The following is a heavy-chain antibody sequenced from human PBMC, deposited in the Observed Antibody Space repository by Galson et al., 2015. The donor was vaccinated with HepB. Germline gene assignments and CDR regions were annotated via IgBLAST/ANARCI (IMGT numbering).Heavy chain of an antibody. Sequence: SVKVSCKASGGTFSSYAIGWVRQAPGQGLEWMGGIIPIFGTANYAQKFQGRVTITADESTSTAYMELSSLRSEDTAVYYCARDLSAGTTQAVDYWGQGTLVTVSS. J-gene: IGHJ4*02. D-gene: IGHD6-13*01. CDR3: ARDLSAGTTQAVDY. CDR2: IIPIFGTA. CDR1: GGTFSSYA. V-gene: IGHV1-69*13.